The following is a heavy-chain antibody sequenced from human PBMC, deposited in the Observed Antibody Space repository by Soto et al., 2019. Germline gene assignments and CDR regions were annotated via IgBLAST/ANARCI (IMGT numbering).Heavy chain of an antibody. CDR1: GFTFSSYG. CDR3: AKVTGYCSSSSCSREYYYYYGLDV. Sequence: QVQLVESGGGVVQPGRSLRLSGAASGFTFSSYGMHWVRQAPGKGLKWVAVISYDGSNKYYGDSVKGRFTISRDNPKNTLYLQMNSLRAEDTAVYYCAKVTGYCSSSSCSREYYYYYGLDVWGQGTTVTVSS. V-gene: IGHV3-30*18. D-gene: IGHD2-2*01. CDR2: ISYDGSNK. J-gene: IGHJ6*02.